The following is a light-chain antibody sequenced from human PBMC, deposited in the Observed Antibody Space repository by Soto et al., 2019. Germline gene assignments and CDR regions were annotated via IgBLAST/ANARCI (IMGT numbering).Light chain of an antibody. CDR2: SNN. Sequence: QSVLTQPPSASGTPGQRVTISGSGSSSNIGSNTVNWYQQLPGTAPKLLIYSNNQRPSGVPDRFSGSKSGTSASLAISGLQSEDEADYYCAAWDDSLRVFGTGTKLTVL. CDR3: AAWDDSLRV. J-gene: IGLJ1*01. V-gene: IGLV1-44*01. CDR1: SSNIGSNT.